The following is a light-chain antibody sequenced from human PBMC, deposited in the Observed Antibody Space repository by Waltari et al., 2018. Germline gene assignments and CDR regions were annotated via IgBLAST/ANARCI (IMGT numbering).Light chain of an antibody. V-gene: IGKV1-5*03. CDR2: KAS. CDR1: QSIRSW. CDR3: QQYDSFRT. Sequence: DIQMTQSPSTLSASVGDRVTITCRASQSIRSWLAWYQQKPGKAPKLQIYKASTLESGVPSRFSGSGSGTEFTLTISRLQPDDFATYYCQQYDSFRTFGQGTKVEVK. J-gene: IGKJ1*01.